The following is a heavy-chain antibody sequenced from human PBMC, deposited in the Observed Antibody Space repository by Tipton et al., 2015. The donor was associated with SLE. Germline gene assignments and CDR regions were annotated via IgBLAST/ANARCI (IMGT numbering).Heavy chain of an antibody. CDR1: GFTFSNYW. V-gene: IGHV3-74*01. J-gene: IGHJ6*02. CDR2: INSDGSIT. D-gene: IGHD5-18*01. Sequence: SLRLSCAASGFTFSNYWIHWVRRAPGKGLVWVSRINSDGSITTYADSVKGRFTISRDNARNTLYLQMDSLRAGDTAVYYCSRGPTAQGYYYVVDVWGQGTTVTVSS. CDR3: SRGPTAQGYYYVVDV.